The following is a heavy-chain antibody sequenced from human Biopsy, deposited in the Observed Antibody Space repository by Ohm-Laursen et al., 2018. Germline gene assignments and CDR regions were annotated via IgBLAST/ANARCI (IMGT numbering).Heavy chain of an antibody. D-gene: IGHD3-16*01. CDR2: ISSGGSTI. V-gene: IGHV3-11*01. Sequence: SLRLSRAAAGFTFSDYQMSWIRQTPGKGLEWVSHISSGGSTIFHADSVKGRFTISRDDAKGSLYLQMTNLRAEDTAVYYCGRSYGIMAAPVHLWGQGTLVTVSS. CDR3: GRSYGIMAAPVHL. J-gene: IGHJ4*01. CDR1: GFTFSDYQ.